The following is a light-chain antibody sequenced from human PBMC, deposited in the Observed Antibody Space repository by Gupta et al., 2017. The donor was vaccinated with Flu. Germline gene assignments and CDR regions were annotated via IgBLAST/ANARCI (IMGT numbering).Light chain of an antibody. CDR1: SSDVGGYNY. V-gene: IGLV2-14*01. CDR3: RSYTSGSTWV. CDR2: EVS. J-gene: IGLJ3*02. Sequence: QSALTQPASVSGSPGQSITISCTGTSSDVGGYNYVSWYQQHPGKAPKLMLYEVSNRPSGVSNRFSGSKSGNTASLTISGLQAEDEADYYCRSYTSGSTWVFGGGTKLTVL.